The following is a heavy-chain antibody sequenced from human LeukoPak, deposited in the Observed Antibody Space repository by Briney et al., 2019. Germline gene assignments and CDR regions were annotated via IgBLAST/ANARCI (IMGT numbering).Heavy chain of an antibody. J-gene: IGHJ2*01. Sequence: SETLSLTCTVSGGSVSSGSFYRSWIRQPPGKGLEWIGYISYSGSTNYNPSLKSRVTISVDTSENQFSLKLSSVTAADTAVYYCARSYCGSDCYSGTYWYFDLWGRGTLVTVSS. D-gene: IGHD2-21*02. CDR3: ARSYCGSDCYSGTYWYFDL. CDR2: ISYSGST. V-gene: IGHV4-61*01. CDR1: GGSVSSGSFY.